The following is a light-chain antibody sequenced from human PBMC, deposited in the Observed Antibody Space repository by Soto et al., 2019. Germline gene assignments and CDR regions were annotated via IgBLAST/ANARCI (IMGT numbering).Light chain of an antibody. CDR2: EVR. J-gene: IGLJ1*01. CDR3: SSYSGTTLV. CDR1: SSDVGGHDY. Sequence: QSALAQPASVSGSPGQSITISCTGTSSDVGGHDYVSWYQQHPGKAPKLIIYEVRNRPSGVSNRFSGSKSGNTASLTISGLQAEDEADYYCSSYSGTTLVFGTGTKVTVL. V-gene: IGLV2-14*01.